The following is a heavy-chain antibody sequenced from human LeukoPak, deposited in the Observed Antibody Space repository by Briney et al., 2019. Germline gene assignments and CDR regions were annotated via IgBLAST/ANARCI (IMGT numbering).Heavy chain of an antibody. V-gene: IGHV4-39*07. Sequence: SETLSLTCTVSGGSISSSSYYWGWIRQPPGKGLEWIGSIYYSGSTYYNPSLKSRVTISVDTSKNQFSLKLSSVTAADTAVYYCARATYCSSTSCYQDYWGQGTLVTVSS. CDR2: IYYSGST. J-gene: IGHJ4*02. CDR3: ARATYCSSTSCYQDY. D-gene: IGHD2-2*01. CDR1: GGSISSSSYY.